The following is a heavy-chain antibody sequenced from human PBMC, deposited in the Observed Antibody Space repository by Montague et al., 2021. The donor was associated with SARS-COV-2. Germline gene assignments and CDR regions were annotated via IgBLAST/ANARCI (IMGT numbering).Heavy chain of an antibody. CDR3: ARSAMIRGVFTSWFDP. V-gene: IGHV4-39*02. CDR1: GESIDRDTYY. Sequence: SETLSLTCIVSGESIDRDTYYWGWIRQSPGKGLEWIGSLSSSGSTYYNPSLRSRVTISMDTSKNHFSLKVNSVTATDTAIYYCARSAMIRGVFTSWFDPWGQGTLVTVSS. CDR2: LSSSGST. D-gene: IGHD3-10*01. J-gene: IGHJ5*02.